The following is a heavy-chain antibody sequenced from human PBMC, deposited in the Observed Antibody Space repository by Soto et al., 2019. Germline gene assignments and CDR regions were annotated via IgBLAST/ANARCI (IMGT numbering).Heavy chain of an antibody. V-gene: IGHV6-1*01. D-gene: IGHD6-13*01. CDR1: GDSVSSNSAA. CDR3: ARGTDSSSWYNWFDP. Sequence: SQTLSPTCAISGDSVSSNSAAGGCSIRSPSRCLEWLGRTYYRSKWYNDYAVSVKRRITINPDTSKNQFSLQLNSVTPEDTAVYYCARGTDSSSWYNWFDPWGQGTLVTVSS. CDR2: TYYRSKWYN. J-gene: IGHJ5*02.